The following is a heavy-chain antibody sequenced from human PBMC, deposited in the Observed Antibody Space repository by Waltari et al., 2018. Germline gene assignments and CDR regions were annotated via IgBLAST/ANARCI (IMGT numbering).Heavy chain of an antibody. V-gene: IGHV3-23*01. CDR3: AKEGVGYCTRTSCCIGFDL. CDR2: ISERGDST. D-gene: IGHD2-2*01. CDR1: GFSINAYA. J-gene: IGHJ4*02. Sequence: EVQLLESGGGLSQPGGSLRLSCAASGFSINAYAMSWVRQAPGKGLEWVSSISERGDSTYYADSVKGRVTTSSDNSKNTVYLQMSNMRSEDTAVYYCAKEGVGYCTRTSCCIGFDLWGQGTLVTVSS.